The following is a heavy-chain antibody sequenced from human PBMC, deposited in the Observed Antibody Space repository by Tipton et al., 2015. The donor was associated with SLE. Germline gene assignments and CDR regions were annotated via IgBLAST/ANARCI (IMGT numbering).Heavy chain of an antibody. J-gene: IGHJ4*02. CDR3: ARDSIAAHY. Sequence: TLSLTCTVSGGSISGSSYYWGWIRQPPGKGLEWIGSIYYSGSTYYNPSLKSRVTISVDTSKNQFSLKLSSVTAADTAVYYCARDSIAAHYWGQGTLVTVSS. D-gene: IGHD6-6*01. CDR2: IYYSGST. CDR1: GGSISGSSYY. V-gene: IGHV4-39*07.